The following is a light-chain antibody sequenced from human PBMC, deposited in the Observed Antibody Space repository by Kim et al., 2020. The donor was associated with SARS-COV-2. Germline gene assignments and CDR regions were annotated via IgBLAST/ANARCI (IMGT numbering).Light chain of an antibody. CDR2: WAS. CDR1: QSVFHSANDKNN. CDR3: QQYYSTPWT. V-gene: IGKV4-1*01. J-gene: IGKJ1*01. Sequence: DIVMTQSPDSLAVSLGERVTIKCKSSQSVFHSANDKNNLAWYQQRPGQFPKLLIYWASTRESGVPDRFRGSGSGTDFTLTISSLQAEDVAVYYCQQYYSTPWTFGQGTKVDIK.